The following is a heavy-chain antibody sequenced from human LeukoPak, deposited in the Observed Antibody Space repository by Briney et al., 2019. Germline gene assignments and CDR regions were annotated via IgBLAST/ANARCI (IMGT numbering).Heavy chain of an antibody. Sequence: GGSLRLSCAASGFTFSSYGMHWVRQAPGKGLEWVAVISYDGSSKYYADPVKGRFTISRDNSKNTLYLQMNSLRTEDTAVYYCAKDRQGAGDGSFDHWGQGTLVTVSS. V-gene: IGHV3-30*18. CDR3: AKDRQGAGDGSFDH. J-gene: IGHJ4*02. CDR2: ISYDGSSK. D-gene: IGHD1-26*01. CDR1: GFTFSSYG.